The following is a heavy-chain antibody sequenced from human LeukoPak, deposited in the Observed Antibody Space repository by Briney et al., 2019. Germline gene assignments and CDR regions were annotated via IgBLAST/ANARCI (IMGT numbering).Heavy chain of an antibody. D-gene: IGHD3-22*01. CDR3: THCYDSSGYYAYFDY. J-gene: IGHJ4*02. CDR2: IYWDDGK. V-gene: IGHV2-5*02. CDR1: GFSLSTTGVG. Sequence: SGPTLVKPTQTLTLTCTFSGFSLSTTGVGVGWIRQAPGKALEWLALIYWDDGKRYSPSLKSRLTITKDTSKNQVVLRMTNMDPVDTATYYCTHCYDSSGYYAYFDYWGQGILVTVSS.